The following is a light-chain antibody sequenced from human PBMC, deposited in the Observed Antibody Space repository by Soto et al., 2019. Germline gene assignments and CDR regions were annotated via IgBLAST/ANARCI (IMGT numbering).Light chain of an antibody. CDR1: QSVSSGY. J-gene: IGKJ5*01. CDR2: DAS. Sequence: EVVLTQSPGTLSLSPGERSTLSCRASQSVSSGYLAWYQQKPGQAPRLLIYDASNRATGIPARFSGSGSGTDFTLTISSLEPEDFAVYYCQQRSNWSTFGQGTRLEI. V-gene: IGKV3-11*01. CDR3: QQRSNWST.